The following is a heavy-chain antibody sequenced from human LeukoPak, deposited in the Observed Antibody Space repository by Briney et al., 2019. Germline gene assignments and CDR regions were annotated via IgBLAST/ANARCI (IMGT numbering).Heavy chain of an antibody. V-gene: IGHV1-46*01. CDR3: ARDNSVGDNAWWFDP. Sequence: ASVRVSCKASGYTFTSYYMHWVRQAPGQGLEWMGLINPTGGSTGYAQKFQGRVTMTRDMSTSTDYMELSSLRSEDTAIYYCARDNSVGDNAWWFDPWGQGTLVTVSS. CDR2: INPTGGST. CDR1: GYTFTSYY. D-gene: IGHD1-26*01. J-gene: IGHJ5*02.